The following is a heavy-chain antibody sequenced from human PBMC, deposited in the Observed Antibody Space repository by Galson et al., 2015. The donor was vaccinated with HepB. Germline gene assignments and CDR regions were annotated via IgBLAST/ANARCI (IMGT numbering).Heavy chain of an antibody. D-gene: IGHD6-13*01. Sequence: SLRLSCAASGFTFSDYYMSWIRQAPGKGLEWVSYISSSSSYTNYADSVKGRFTISRDNAKNSLYLQMNSLRAEDTAVYYCARGGYSSSWRDFDYWGQGTLVTVSS. V-gene: IGHV3-11*05. CDR1: GFTFSDYY. CDR3: ARGGYSSSWRDFDY. J-gene: IGHJ4*02. CDR2: ISSSSSYT.